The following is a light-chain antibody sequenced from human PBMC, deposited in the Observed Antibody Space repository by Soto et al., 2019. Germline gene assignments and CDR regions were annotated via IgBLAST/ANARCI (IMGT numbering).Light chain of an antibody. CDR1: QSVSTT. CDR3: QQYNDWPRT. Sequence: EIVMTQSPATLSVSPGDRATLSCRASQSVSTTLAWYQQRPGQAPRLLMYGVSSRASGIPARFSGSGSGTEFTLTIYSLQSEDLAVYYCQQYNDWPRTFGQGTRWIS. CDR2: GVS. V-gene: IGKV3-15*01. J-gene: IGKJ1*01.